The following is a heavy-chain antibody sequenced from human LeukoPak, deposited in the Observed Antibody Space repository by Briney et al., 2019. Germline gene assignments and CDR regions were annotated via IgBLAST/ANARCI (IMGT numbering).Heavy chain of an antibody. D-gene: IGHD6-13*01. CDR2: IYSGGST. CDR3: ARVAGSSRFYGMDV. V-gene: IGHV3-53*01. Sequence: GGSLRLSCAASGFTVNSNYMSWVRQAPGKGLEWVSVIYSGGSTYYGDSVKGRFTISRGNSKNTLYLQMNSLRAEDTAVYYCARVAGSSRFYGMDVWGQGTTVTVSS. J-gene: IGHJ6*02. CDR1: GFTVNSNY.